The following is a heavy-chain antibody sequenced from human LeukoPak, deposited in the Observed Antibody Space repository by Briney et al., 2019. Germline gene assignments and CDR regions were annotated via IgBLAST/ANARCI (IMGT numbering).Heavy chain of an antibody. CDR1: GGSISSSSYY. J-gene: IGHJ4*02. V-gene: IGHV4-39*07. Sequence: SETLSLTCTVSGGSISSSSYYWGWIRQPPGKGLEWIGSIYYSGSTYYNPSLKSRVTMSIDTSKNQFSLKLSSVTAADTAVYYCARDRSSGWYVVDYWGQGTLVTVSS. CDR3: ARDRSSGWYVVDY. D-gene: IGHD6-19*01. CDR2: IYYSGST.